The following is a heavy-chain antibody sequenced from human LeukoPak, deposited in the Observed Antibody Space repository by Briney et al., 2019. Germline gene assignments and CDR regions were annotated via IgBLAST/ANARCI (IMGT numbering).Heavy chain of an antibody. CDR3: ARLSGSYYGSVDY. J-gene: IGHJ4*02. V-gene: IGHV4-59*08. D-gene: IGHD1-26*01. CDR2: ISYSEGS. CDR1: GASISSCY. Sequence: PSETLSLTCTVSGASISSCYWSWIRQPPGKGLEWIGYISYSEGSNYNPSLESRVTISLDTSKNQFSLKLTSVTATDTAVYYCARLSGSYYGSVDYWGQGSLVTVSS.